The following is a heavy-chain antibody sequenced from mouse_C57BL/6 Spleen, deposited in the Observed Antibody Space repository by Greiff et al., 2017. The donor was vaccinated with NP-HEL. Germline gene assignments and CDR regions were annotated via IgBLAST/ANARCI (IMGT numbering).Heavy chain of an antibody. CDR3: ARGDYGSSRFAY. Sequence: QVQLQQSGAELVKPGASVKISCKASGYAFSSYWMNWVKQRPGKGLEWIGQIYPGDGDTNYNGKFKGKATLTADKSSSTAYMQLSSLTSEDSAVYFCARGDYGSSRFAYWGQGTLVTVSA. CDR2: IYPGDGDT. D-gene: IGHD1-1*01. J-gene: IGHJ3*01. CDR1: GYAFSSYW. V-gene: IGHV1-80*01.